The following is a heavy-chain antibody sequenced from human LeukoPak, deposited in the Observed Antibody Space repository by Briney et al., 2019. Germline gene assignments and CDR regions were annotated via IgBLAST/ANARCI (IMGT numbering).Heavy chain of an antibody. D-gene: IGHD2-21*02. J-gene: IGHJ6*02. Sequence: GGSLRLSCVVSGFTFSDSAMSWVRQAPGEGLEWVSSIGSSGVYTYYADSLRGRFTVSRDNAKNSLYLEMNSLRAEDSAVYYCARATYCGGNCFYFHYYYGLDAWGQGTTVTVSS. CDR2: IGSSGVYT. CDR3: ARATYCGGNCFYFHYYYGLDA. CDR1: GFTFSDSA. V-gene: IGHV3-21*01.